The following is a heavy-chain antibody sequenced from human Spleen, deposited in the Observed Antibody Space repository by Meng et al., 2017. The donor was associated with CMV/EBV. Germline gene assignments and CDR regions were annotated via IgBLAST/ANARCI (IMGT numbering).Heavy chain of an antibody. CDR1: GFTFSYYE. D-gene: IGHD3-16*01. CDR3: ARGGNYFEY. J-gene: IGHJ4*02. V-gene: IGHV3-7*01. Sequence: GGSLRLSCAASGFTFSYYEMNWVRQAPGKGLEWVANIHQDGIKEYYVNSVKGRFTISRDNAKNSLFLQMNSLRAEDTAVYYCARGGNYFEYWGQGTLVTVSS. CDR2: IHQDGIKE.